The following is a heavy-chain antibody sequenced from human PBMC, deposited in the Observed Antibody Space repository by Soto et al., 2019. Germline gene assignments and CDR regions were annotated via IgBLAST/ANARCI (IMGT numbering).Heavy chain of an antibody. J-gene: IGHJ4*02. Sequence: ASVKVSCKASGYTFTSYAMHWVRQAPGQRLEWMGWINAGNGNTKYSQKFQGRVTITRDTSASTAYMELSSLRSEDTAVYYCARARGPVTMSAYYFDYWGQGTLVTVSS. D-gene: IGHD4-17*01. CDR3: ARARGPVTMSAYYFDY. CDR1: GYTFTSYA. V-gene: IGHV1-3*01. CDR2: INAGNGNT.